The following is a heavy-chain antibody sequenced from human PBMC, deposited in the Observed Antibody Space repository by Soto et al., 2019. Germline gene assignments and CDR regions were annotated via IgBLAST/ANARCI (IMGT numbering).Heavy chain of an antibody. D-gene: IGHD2-15*01. CDR3: AGLNRGGGTPDAFDI. Sequence: SETLSLTCPVSGGSFNSYDRSWIRQPPGKGLEWIGYIYYSGNTNYNPSLKSRVTISVDTSKNQFSLKLSSVTAADTAVYYCAGLNRGGGTPDAFDIWGQYTMVT. V-gene: IGHV4-59*01. J-gene: IGHJ3*02. CDR1: GGSFNSYD. CDR2: IYYSGNT.